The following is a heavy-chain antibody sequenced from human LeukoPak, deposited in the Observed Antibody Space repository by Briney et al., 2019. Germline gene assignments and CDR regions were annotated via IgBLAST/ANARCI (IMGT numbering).Heavy chain of an antibody. V-gene: IGHV1-46*01. CDR2: INPSGGST. CDR3: ARVDGSYRFDY. Sequence: ASVKVSCKAFGYSLTNYYVHWVRQAPGQGLEWMGEINPSGGSTSYAQKFQGRVTMTTDTSTSTAYMELRSLRSDDTAVYYCARVDGSYRFDYWGQGTLVTVSS. J-gene: IGHJ4*02. CDR1: GYSLTNYY. D-gene: IGHD1-26*01.